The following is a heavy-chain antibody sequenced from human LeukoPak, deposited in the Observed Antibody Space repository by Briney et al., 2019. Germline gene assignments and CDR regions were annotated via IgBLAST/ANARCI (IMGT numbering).Heavy chain of an antibody. D-gene: IGHD4-23*01. J-gene: IGHJ3*02. V-gene: IGHV4-38-2*02. CDR3: AREGTTVVTYAFDI. CDR2: IYHSGST. CDR1: GYSISSGYY. Sequence: PETLSLTCTVSGYSISSGYYWGWIRQPPGKGLEWIGSIYHSGSTYYNPSLKSRVTISVDTSKNQFSLKLSSVTAADTAVYYCAREGTTVVTYAFDIWGQGTMVTVSS.